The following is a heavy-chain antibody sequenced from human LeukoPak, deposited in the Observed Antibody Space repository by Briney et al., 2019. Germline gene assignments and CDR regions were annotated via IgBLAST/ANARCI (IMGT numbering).Heavy chain of an antibody. D-gene: IGHD2-15*01. V-gene: IGHV1-69*13. Sequence: SVKVSCKASGGTFSSYAISWVRQAPGQGLEWMGGIIPIFGTANYAQKFQGRVTIPADESTSTAYMELSSLRSEDTAVYYCARSRGTCYSCGDYWGQGTLVTVSS. CDR3: ARSRGTCYSCGDY. J-gene: IGHJ4*02. CDR2: IIPIFGTA. CDR1: GGTFSSYA.